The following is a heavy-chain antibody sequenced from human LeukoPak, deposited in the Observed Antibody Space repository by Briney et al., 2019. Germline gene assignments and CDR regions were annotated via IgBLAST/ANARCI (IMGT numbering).Heavy chain of an antibody. CDR1: GYTFTSFG. CDR3: ARFQLRGRLLWFGELLNSRGTYFDY. D-gene: IGHD3-10*01. Sequence: SANVSCTLSGYTFTSFGISWVPDAPGQGLEWMGWISAYIGNTNSAQKLQVRVTIPSDTSTSTSYLKLRCLRSEEPPVDYGARFQLRGRLLWFGELLNSRGTYFDYWGQGTLVTVSS. J-gene: IGHJ4*02. CDR2: ISAYIGNT. V-gene: IGHV1-18*01.